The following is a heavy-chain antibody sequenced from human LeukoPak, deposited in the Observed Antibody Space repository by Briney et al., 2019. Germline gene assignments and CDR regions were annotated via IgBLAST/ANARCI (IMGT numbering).Heavy chain of an antibody. CDR2: INHSGST. CDR3: ARGDYGGNLFDY. J-gene: IGHJ4*02. CDR1: GGSFSGYY. D-gene: IGHD4-23*01. V-gene: IGHV4-34*01. Sequence: PSETLSLTCTVYGGSFSGYYWSWIRQPPGKGLEWIGEINHSGSTNYNPPLKSRVTISVDKSKNQFSLKLSSVTAADTAVYYCARGDYGGNLFDYWGQGTLVTVSS.